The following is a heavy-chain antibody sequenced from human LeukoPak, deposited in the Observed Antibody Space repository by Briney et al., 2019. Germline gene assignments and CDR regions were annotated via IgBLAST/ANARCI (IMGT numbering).Heavy chain of an antibody. V-gene: IGHV1-2*06. J-gene: IGHJ4*02. CDR2: IYPNSGDT. Sequence: ASVTVSYKPSVYSFTDYYIHWVRQAPGQGPEWVGLIYPNSGDTFYAQTFRGRVPITRDTPINTAYMELDRLTSEDTAVFLCAKDYSGCYTHWAQGTLVTVSS. D-gene: IGHD2-2*02. CDR3: AKDYSGCYTH. CDR1: VYSFTDYY.